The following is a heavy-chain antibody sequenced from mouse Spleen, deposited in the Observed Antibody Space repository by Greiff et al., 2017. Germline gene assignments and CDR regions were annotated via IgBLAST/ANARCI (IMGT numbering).Heavy chain of an antibody. V-gene: IGHV1-54*01. CDR2: INPGSGGT. J-gene: IGHJ4*01. CDR1: GYAFTNYL. Sequence: QVQLQQSGAELVRPGTSVKVSCKASGYAFTNYLIEWVKQRPGQGLEWIGVINPGSGGTNYNEKFKGKATLTADKSSSTAYMQLSSLTSDDSAVYFCARSPHSSFYAMDYWGQGTSVTVSS. CDR3: ARSPHSSFYAMDY.